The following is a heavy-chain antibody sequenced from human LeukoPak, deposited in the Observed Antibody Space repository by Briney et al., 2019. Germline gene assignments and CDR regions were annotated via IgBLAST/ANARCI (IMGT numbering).Heavy chain of an antibody. D-gene: IGHD3-3*01. CDR1: GGSISSSSYY. CDR3: ARQESYYDFWSGYPYYFDY. J-gene: IGHJ4*02. CDR2: IYYSGST. V-gene: IGHV4-39*01. Sequence: SETLSLTCTVSGGSISSSSYYWGWIRQPPGKGLEWTGSIYYSGSTYYNPSLKSRVTISVDTSKNQFSLKLSSVTAADTAVYYCARQESYYDFWSGYPYYFDYWGQGTLVTVSS.